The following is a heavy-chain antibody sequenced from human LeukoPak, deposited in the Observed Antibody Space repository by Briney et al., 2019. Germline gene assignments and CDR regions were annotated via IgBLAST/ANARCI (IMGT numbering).Heavy chain of an antibody. CDR2: IWYDGGNK. V-gene: IGHV3-33*01. D-gene: IGHD2-15*01. CDR3: AREGSGQYYFDY. CDR1: GFTFSSYG. Sequence: GGSLRLSCAASGFTFSSYGMHWVRQAPGKGLEWVAVIWYDGGNKYYADSVKGRFTISRDNSKNTLYLQMNSLRAEDTAVYYCAREGSGQYYFDYWGQGTLVTVSS. J-gene: IGHJ4*02.